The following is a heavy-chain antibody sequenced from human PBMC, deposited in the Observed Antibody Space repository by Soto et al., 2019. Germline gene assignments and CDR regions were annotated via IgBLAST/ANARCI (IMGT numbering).Heavy chain of an antibody. J-gene: IGHJ6*02. V-gene: IGHV3-30-3*01. CDR2: ISYDGSNK. CDR1: GFTFSSYA. D-gene: IGHD3-3*01. Sequence: QVQLVESGGGVVQPGRSLRLSCAASGFTFSSYAMHWVRQAPGKGLEWVAVISYDGSNKYYADSVKGRFTISRDNSKNTLYLQMNSLRAEDTAVYYCARDLLAQPHYDFWSGSRSYYYGMDVWGQGTTVTVSS. CDR3: ARDLLAQPHYDFWSGSRSYYYGMDV.